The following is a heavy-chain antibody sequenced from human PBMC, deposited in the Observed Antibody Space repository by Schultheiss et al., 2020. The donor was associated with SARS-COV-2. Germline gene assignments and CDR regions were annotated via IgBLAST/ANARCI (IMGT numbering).Heavy chain of an antibody. CDR3: ARDRMVYASRANYYYYYMDV. V-gene: IGHV3-13*04. D-gene: IGHD2-8*01. CDR1: GFTFSSYD. Sequence: GGSLRLSCAASGFTFSSYDMHWVRQATGKGLEWVSAIGTAGDTYYQGSVKGRFTISRENAKNSLYLQMNSLRAEDTAVYYCARDRMVYASRANYYYYYMDVWGKGTTVTVFS. J-gene: IGHJ6*03. CDR2: IGTAGDT.